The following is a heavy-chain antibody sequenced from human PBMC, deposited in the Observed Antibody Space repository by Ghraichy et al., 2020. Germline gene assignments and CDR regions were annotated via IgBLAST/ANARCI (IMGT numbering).Heavy chain of an antibody. J-gene: IGHJ5*02. CDR2: INHSGST. CDR3: ASKTSDCSGGSCYRKKYNWFDP. V-gene: IGHV4-34*01. CDR1: GGSFSGYY. Sequence: SVTLSLTCAVYGGSFSGYYWSWIRQPPGKGLEWIGEINHSGSTNYNPSLKSRVTISVDTSKNQFSLKLSSVTAADTAVYYCASKTSDCSGGSCYRKKYNWFDPWGQGTLVTVSS. D-gene: IGHD2-15*01.